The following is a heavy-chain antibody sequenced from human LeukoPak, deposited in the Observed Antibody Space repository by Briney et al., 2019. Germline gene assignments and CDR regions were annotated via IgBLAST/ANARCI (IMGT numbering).Heavy chain of an antibody. CDR3: AKSLDGVYYFDY. Sequence: GGSLRLSCAASGFTFDDYAMHWVRQAPGKGLEWVSGISWNSGSIGCADSVKGRFTISRDNAKNSLYLQMNSLRAEDTALYYCAKSLDGVYYFDYWGQGTLVTVSS. CDR2: ISWNSGSI. V-gene: IGHV3-9*01. J-gene: IGHJ4*02. CDR1: GFTFDDYA.